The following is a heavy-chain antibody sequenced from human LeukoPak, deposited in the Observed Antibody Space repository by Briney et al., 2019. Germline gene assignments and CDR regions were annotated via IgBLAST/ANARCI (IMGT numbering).Heavy chain of an antibody. CDR3: ARGDQIRFWHDGDAFDI. V-gene: IGHV3-21*01. Sequence: GGSLRLSCSASGFTFSSYSMTWARQAPGKGLEWVSSISSSSSYIYYADSVKGRFTISRDNAKNSLYLQMNSLRAEDTAVYYCARGDQIRFWHDGDAFDIWGQGTMVTVSS. CDR1: GFTFSSYS. J-gene: IGHJ3*02. CDR2: ISSSSSYI. D-gene: IGHD3-3*01.